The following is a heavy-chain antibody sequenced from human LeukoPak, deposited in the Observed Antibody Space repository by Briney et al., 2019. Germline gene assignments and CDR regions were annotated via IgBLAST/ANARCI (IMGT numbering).Heavy chain of an antibody. CDR3: AVFWDNWSYDY. V-gene: IGHV1-2*02. Sequence: ASVKVSCKASGYTFTGYYMHWVRQAPGQGLEWMGWINPNSGGTNYAQKFQGRVTMTRDTSISTAYMELRSLRSDDTAVYYCAVFWDNWSYDYWGQGTLVTVSS. CDR1: GYTFTGYY. D-gene: IGHD1-7*01. J-gene: IGHJ4*02. CDR2: INPNSGGT.